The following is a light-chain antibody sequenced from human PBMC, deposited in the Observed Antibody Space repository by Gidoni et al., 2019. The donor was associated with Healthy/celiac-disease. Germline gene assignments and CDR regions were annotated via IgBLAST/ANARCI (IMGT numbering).Light chain of an antibody. CDR3: QQSYSTPLT. Sequence: DIXMTQSPSSLSASVGHRVTITCRASQSINSYLNWYQQKPGKAPKLLIYAASSLQSGVPSRFSGSGSGTDFTLTISSLQPEDFATYYCQQSYSTPLTFGGGTKVEIK. CDR1: QSINSY. V-gene: IGKV1-39*01. CDR2: AAS. J-gene: IGKJ4*01.